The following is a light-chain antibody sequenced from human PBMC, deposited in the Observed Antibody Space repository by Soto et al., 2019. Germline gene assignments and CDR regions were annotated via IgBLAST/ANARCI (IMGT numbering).Light chain of an antibody. V-gene: IGLV2-14*01. CDR2: DVD. CDR1: SSDVGGYNY. J-gene: IGLJ2*01. Sequence: QPLLTQPASVSGSPGQSITISCTGTSSDVGGYNYVSWYQQHPGKAPKLMIYDVDNRPSGVSNRFSGSRSGNTASLTISGLQAEDEADYYCSSYTSSSTVVFGGGTKLTVL. CDR3: SSYTSSSTVV.